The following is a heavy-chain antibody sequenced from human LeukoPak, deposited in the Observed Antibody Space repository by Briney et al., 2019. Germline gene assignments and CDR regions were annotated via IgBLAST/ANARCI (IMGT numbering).Heavy chain of an antibody. CDR3: ARGETSSYDY. J-gene: IGHJ4*02. D-gene: IGHD2-2*01. V-gene: IGHV3-53*01. Sequence: GGSLRLSCAASGFTISINYMSWARQAPGKGLEWVSVIYSGGNTYYADSVKGRFTISRDNSKNTVYLQMNSLRAEDTAVYYCARGETSSYDYWGQGTLVTVSS. CDR1: GFTISINY. CDR2: IYSGGNT.